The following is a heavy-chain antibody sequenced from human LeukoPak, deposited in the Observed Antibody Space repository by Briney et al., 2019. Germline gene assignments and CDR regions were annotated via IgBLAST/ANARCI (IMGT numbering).Heavy chain of an antibody. D-gene: IGHD3-10*01. CDR3: ARCPRGLLFSNRYWFGP. Sequence: GASVKVSCKASGYTFTSYGISWVRQAPGQGLEWMGWISAYNGNTNYAQKLQGRVTITTETATTTTYMELRSLRSDDTAVYYCARCPRGLLFSNRYWFGPWGQGTLVTVSS. CDR1: GYTFTSYG. J-gene: IGHJ5*02. V-gene: IGHV1-18*01. CDR2: ISAYNGNT.